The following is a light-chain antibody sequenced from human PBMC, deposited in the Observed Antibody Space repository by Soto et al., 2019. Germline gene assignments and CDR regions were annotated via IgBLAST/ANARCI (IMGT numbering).Light chain of an antibody. J-gene: IGLJ2*01. CDR3: AAWDDSLNGVV. Sequence: QSVLTQPPSASGAPGLRVPISCSGTSSNLGTNSVTWYQHLPGTAPKVLIYRNSQRPSGVPDRFSGSKSGTSASLAISGLQSEDGADYYCAAWDDSLNGVVFGGGTKLTVL. CDR2: RNS. V-gene: IGLV1-44*01. CDR1: SSNLGTNS.